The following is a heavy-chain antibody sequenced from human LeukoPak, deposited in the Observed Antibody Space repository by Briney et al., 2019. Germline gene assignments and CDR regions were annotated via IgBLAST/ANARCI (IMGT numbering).Heavy chain of an antibody. J-gene: IGHJ5*02. CDR3: ARLDYGSGSSWFDP. CDR2: IGSSSSYI. D-gene: IGHD3-10*01. CDR1: GFTFSSYS. Sequence: GGSLRLSCAASGFTFSSYSMNWVRQAPGKGLEWVSSIGSSSSYIYYADSVKGRFTISRDNAKNSLYLQMNSLRAEDTAVYYCARLDYGSGSSWFDPWGQGTLVTVSS. V-gene: IGHV3-21*01.